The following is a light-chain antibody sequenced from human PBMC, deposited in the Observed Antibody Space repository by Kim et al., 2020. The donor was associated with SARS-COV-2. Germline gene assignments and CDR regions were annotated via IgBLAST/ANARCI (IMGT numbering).Light chain of an antibody. J-gene: IGLJ3*02. Sequence: GEIVTISCSGRSSDIGINYVYWYQQLPGKAPKLLIFTNNQRPSGVPDRFSGSKSGTSASLAISGLRSEDEADYYCAAWDNSLSYWVFGGGTTLTVL. CDR3: AAWDNSLSYWV. V-gene: IGLV1-47*02. CDR2: TNN. CDR1: SSDIGINY.